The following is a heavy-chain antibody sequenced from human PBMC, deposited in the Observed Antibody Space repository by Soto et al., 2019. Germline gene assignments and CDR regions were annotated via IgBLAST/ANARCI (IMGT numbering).Heavy chain of an antibody. CDR2: IYYSGST. V-gene: IGHV4-31*03. CDR1: GGSISSGGYY. Sequence: SETVSLTCTVSGGSISSGGYYWSWIRQHPGKGLEWIGYIYYSGSTYYNPSLKSRVTISVDTSNNQFSLKLSSVTAADTAVYYCARWPGPLLVFDYWGQGTLVTVSS. J-gene: IGHJ4*02. CDR3: ARWPGPLLVFDY.